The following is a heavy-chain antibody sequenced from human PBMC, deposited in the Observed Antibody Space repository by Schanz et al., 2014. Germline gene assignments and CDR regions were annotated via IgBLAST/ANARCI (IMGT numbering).Heavy chain of an antibody. CDR1: GYTFTSYS. D-gene: IGHD3-22*01. CDR3: AREVGLYDRGWFDP. J-gene: IGHJ5*02. Sequence: QVQLVQSGSELKKPGASVKVSCKASGYTFTSYSMYWVRQAPGQGLEWMGRIVPIAGITNYAQRFQGRVTITADKSSDTAYMELSSLRSEDTAVYYCAREVGLYDRGWFDPWGQGTLVTVSS. V-gene: IGHV1-46*01. CDR2: IVPIAGIT.